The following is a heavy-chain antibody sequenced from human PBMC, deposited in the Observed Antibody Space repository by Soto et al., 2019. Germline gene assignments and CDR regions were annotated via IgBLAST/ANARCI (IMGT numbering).Heavy chain of an antibody. CDR3: ARDRADSGYEGSLY. D-gene: IGHD5-12*01. J-gene: IGHJ4*02. V-gene: IGHV4-4*08. Sequence: PSETLSLTCTVSGGSISVYYWSWIRQPPGKGLEKIGYIYNDGSTNYNPSIKSRVTISVDTSKNQFSLKLRSVTTADSAVYYCARDRADSGYEGSLYWGQGALVTVSS. CDR1: GGSISVYY. CDR2: IYNDGST.